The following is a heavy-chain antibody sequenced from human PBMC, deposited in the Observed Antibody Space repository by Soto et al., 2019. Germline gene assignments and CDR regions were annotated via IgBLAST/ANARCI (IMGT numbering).Heavy chain of an antibody. CDR3: ARERNIVASIYNYYGMDV. V-gene: IGHV1-69*13. J-gene: IGHJ6*02. CDR1: GGTFSSYA. Sequence: GASVKVSCKASGGTFSSYAISWVRQAPGQGLEWMGGIIPIFGTANYAQKFQGRVTITADESTSTAYMELSSLRSEDTAVYYCARERNIVASIYNYYGMDVWGQGTTVTVSS. D-gene: IGHD5-12*01. CDR2: IIPIFGTA.